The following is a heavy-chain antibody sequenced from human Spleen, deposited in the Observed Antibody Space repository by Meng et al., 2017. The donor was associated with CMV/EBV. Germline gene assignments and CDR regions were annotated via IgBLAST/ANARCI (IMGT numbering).Heavy chain of an antibody. CDR1: GGSISSYY. Sequence: SETLSPTCTVSGGSISSYYWSWIRQPPGKGLEWIGYIYYSGSTNYNPSLKSRVTISVDTSKNQFSLKLSSVTAADTAVYYCARVGPAATYYYYGMDVWGQGTTVTVSS. J-gene: IGHJ6*02. D-gene: IGHD2-2*01. V-gene: IGHV4-59*01. CDR3: ARVGPAATYYYYGMDV. CDR2: IYYSGST.